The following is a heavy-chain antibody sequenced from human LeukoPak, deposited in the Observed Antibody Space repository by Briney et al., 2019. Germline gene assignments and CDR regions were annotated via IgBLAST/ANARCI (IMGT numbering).Heavy chain of an antibody. Sequence: SETLSLTCSVSGGSVRSGSYYWAWIRQPPGKGLEWIGYIFHNGGTNYNPSLKSRVTISIDPSTNQFSLRLNSVAAADTAVYFCARGGDYIWGTFRPIDYWGQGSLVIVSS. CDR1: GGSVRSGSYY. CDR3: ARGGDYIWGTFRPIDY. D-gene: IGHD3-16*02. J-gene: IGHJ4*02. V-gene: IGHV4-61*01. CDR2: IFHNGGT.